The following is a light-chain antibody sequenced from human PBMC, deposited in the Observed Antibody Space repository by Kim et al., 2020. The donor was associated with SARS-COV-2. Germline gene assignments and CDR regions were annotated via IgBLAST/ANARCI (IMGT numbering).Light chain of an antibody. CDR1: NNDVGGYKF. CDR3: SSYAGRSVV. V-gene: IGLV2-11*03. Sequence: PGQSVTISCTGTNNDVGGYKFVSWYQQHPGTVPKLIIYDVKTRASGVPDRFSASKSGNTASLTISGLQPDDEADYYCSSYAGRSVVFGGGTQLTVL. CDR2: DVK. J-gene: IGLJ2*01.